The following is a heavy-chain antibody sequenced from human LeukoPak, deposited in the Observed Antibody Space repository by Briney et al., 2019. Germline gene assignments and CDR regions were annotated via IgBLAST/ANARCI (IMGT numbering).Heavy chain of an antibody. CDR2: IYTSGST. CDR1: GGSISSYY. Sequence: SETLSLTCTVSGGSISSYYWSWTRQPAGKGLEWIGRIYTSGSTNYNPSLKSRVTMSVDTSKNQFSLKLSSVTAADTAVYYCARELEGCSGGSCYSYGYYFDYWGQGTLVTVSS. CDR3: ARELEGCSGGSCYSYGYYFDY. D-gene: IGHD2-15*01. J-gene: IGHJ4*02. V-gene: IGHV4-4*07.